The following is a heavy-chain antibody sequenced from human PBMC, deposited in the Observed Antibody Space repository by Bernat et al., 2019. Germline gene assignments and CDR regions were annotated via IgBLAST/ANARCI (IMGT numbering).Heavy chain of an antibody. D-gene: IGHD3-3*01. CDR1: GFTFSSYA. Sequence: EVQLVESGGGLVQPGGSLRLSCAASGFTFSSYAMSWVRQAPGKGLEWVSAISGSGGRTYYADSVKGRFTISRDNSKNTLYLQMNSLRAEDTAVYYCAKAGNYDFWSGSPVYYYYMDVWGKGTTVTVSS. J-gene: IGHJ6*03. CDR2: ISGSGGRT. CDR3: AKAGNYDFWSGSPVYYYYMDV. V-gene: IGHV3-23*04.